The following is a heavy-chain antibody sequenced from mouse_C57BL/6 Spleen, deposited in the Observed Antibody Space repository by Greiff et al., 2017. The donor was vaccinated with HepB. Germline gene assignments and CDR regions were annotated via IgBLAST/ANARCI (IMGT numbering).Heavy chain of an antibody. V-gene: IGHV1-61*01. D-gene: IGHD1-1*01. Sequence: QVQLQQSGAELVRPGSSVKLSCKASGYTFTSYWMDWVKQRPGQGLEWIGNIYPSDSETHYNQKFKDKATLTVDKSSSTAYMQLSSLTSEDSAVYYCARYGGYYWYFDVWGTGTTVTVSS. CDR2: IYPSDSET. CDR1: GYTFTSYW. J-gene: IGHJ1*03. CDR3: ARYGGYYWYFDV.